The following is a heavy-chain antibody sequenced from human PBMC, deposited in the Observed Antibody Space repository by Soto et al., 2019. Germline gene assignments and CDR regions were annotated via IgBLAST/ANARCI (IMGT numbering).Heavy chain of an antibody. Sequence: SETLSLTXIVSGGSITRSSYFWGWVRQPPGKGLEWIGTIYFTGNAYYTPSLKSRLTMSIDTSKNEFSLRLNSVTAADTAVYYCAGQTFTIAAASYGRSNWFDPWGPGTLVTVSS. CDR2: IYFTGNA. V-gene: IGHV4-39*01. CDR3: AGQTFTIAAASYGRSNWFDP. J-gene: IGHJ5*02. D-gene: IGHD6-25*01. CDR1: GGSITRSSYF.